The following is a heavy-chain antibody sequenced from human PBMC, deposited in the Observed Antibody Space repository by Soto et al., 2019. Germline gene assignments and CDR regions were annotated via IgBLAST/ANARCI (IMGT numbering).Heavy chain of an antibody. Sequence: GESLKISCKGSGYSFTSYWIGWVRQMPGKGLEWMGIIYPGDSDTRYSPSFQGQVTISADKSISTAYLQWSSLKASDTAMYYCARSYDWWSGPHLSHYGLDVWGQGTTVTVSS. CDR2: IYPGDSDT. CDR1: GYSFTSYW. CDR3: ARSYDWWSGPHLSHYGLDV. V-gene: IGHV5-51*01. J-gene: IGHJ6*02. D-gene: IGHD3-3*01.